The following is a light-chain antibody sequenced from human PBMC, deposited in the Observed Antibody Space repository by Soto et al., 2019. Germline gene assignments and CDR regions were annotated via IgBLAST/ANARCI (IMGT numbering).Light chain of an antibody. CDR3: SSYTSTHTWV. J-gene: IGLJ3*02. V-gene: IGLV2-14*03. CDR1: SSDVGGYNH. CDR2: DVI. Sequence: QSVLTQPASVSGSPGQSITISCTGTSSDVGGYNHVSWYQQYPGKAPKVMIYDVINRPSGVSDRLSGSKSGNTASLTISGLQAEDEADYYCSSYTSTHTWVFGGGTQLTVL.